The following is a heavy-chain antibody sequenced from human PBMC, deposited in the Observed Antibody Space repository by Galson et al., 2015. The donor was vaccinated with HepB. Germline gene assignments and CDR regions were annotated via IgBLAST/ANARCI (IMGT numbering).Heavy chain of an antibody. J-gene: IGHJ4*02. V-gene: IGHV3-30*04. CDR3: AGHIY. Sequence: SLRLSCAASGFTFSSYAMHWVRQAPGKGLEWVAVISNDGSNRYYADSVKGRFTISRDNSKNTLYMQMNSLRAEDTAVYYCAGHIYWGQGTLVTVSS. CDR1: GFTFSSYA. CDR2: ISNDGSNR.